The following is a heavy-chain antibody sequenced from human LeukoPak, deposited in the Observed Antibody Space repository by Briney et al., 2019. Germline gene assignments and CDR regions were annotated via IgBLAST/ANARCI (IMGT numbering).Heavy chain of an antibody. CDR3: AVGITILGVAASFDS. D-gene: IGHD3-3*01. CDR1: GASYNAYY. Sequence: PSETLSLTCAVYGASYNAYYWSWIRQPPGKGLEWIGDIDHRGTATYNPSLKSRLTISADASKNQFSLKLNSVIDADTAVYYCAVGITILGVAASFDSWGQGNLVIVSS. V-gene: IGHV4-34*01. J-gene: IGHJ4*02. CDR2: IDHRGTA.